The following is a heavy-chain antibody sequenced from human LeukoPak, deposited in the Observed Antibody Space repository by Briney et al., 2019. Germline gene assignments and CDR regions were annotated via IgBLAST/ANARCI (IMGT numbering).Heavy chain of an antibody. CDR3: ARDPRHYCSSTSCYGYYYYMDV. J-gene: IGHJ6*03. D-gene: IGHD2-2*01. V-gene: IGHV1-18*01. CDR2: ISAYNGNT. Sequence: ASVKVFCKASGYTFTSYGISWVRQAPGQGLEWMGWISAYNGNTNYAQKLQGRVTMTTDTSTSTAYMELRSLRSDDTAVYYCARDPRHYCSSTSCYGYYYYMDVWGKGTTVTVSS. CDR1: GYTFTSYG.